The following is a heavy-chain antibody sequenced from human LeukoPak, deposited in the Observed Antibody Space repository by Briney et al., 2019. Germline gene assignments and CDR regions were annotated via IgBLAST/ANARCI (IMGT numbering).Heavy chain of an antibody. V-gene: IGHV3-23*01. CDR1: GFIFSSDA. CDR3: AKGRVIAGHLDY. J-gene: IGHJ4*02. D-gene: IGHD6-13*01. Sequence: GGSLRLSCAASGFIFSSDALSWVRQAPGKGLEWVSLISGSGGRTDYADSVKGRFTISRDNSKNTLYLQMNSLRAEDTAVYYCAKGRVIAGHLDYWGQGTLVTVSS. CDR2: ISGSGGRT.